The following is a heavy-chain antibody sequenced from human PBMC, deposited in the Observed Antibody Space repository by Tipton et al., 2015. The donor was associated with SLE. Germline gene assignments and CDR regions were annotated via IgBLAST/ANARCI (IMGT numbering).Heavy chain of an antibody. CDR1: GGSFSGYN. V-gene: IGHV4-34*01. J-gene: IGHJ5*02. Sequence: TLSLTCAVYGGSFSGYNWSWIRQPPGKGLEWIGEINHSGSTNYNPSLKSRVTISVDTSKNQFSLKLSSVTAADTAVYYCARGDFTGATTWFDPWGQGTLVTVSS. D-gene: IGHD1-26*01. CDR2: INHSGST. CDR3: ARGDFTGATTWFDP.